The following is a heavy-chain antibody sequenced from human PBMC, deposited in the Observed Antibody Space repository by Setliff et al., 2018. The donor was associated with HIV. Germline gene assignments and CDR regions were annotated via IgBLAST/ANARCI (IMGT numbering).Heavy chain of an antibody. Sequence: SETLSLTCTVSGGSISSSSYYWSWIRQPPGKGLEWIGSIYYSGSTYYNPSLKSRVTISVDTSKNQFSLKLSSVTAADTAVYYCARDRRTIFGVVIGLWFDPWGQGTQVTVSS. CDR3: ARDRRTIFGVVIGLWFDP. D-gene: IGHD3-3*01. V-gene: IGHV4-39*07. CDR1: GGSISSSSYY. J-gene: IGHJ5*02. CDR2: IYYSGST.